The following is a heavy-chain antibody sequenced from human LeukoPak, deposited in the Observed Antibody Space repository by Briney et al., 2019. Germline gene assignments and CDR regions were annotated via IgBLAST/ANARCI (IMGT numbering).Heavy chain of an antibody. J-gene: IGHJ4*02. CDR2: INPITART. V-gene: IGHV1-2*02. CDR3: ARDRGRNWGSDY. CDR1: GYTFNDYY. D-gene: IGHD7-27*01. Sequence: ASVKVSCKASGYTFNDYYMHWVRQARGQGVEWVCCINPITARTDYSQKFQASVTMTSATSITTAYMELSRLRSDATAVYSCARDRGRNWGSDYWGQGTLVTVSS.